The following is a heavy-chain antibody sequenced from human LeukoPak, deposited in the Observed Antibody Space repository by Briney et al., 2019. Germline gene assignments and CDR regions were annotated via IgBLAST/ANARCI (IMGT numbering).Heavy chain of an antibody. V-gene: IGHV3-48*02. CDR3: ARKMAL. J-gene: IGHJ4*02. Sequence: RGCLRLSCAASGFTFSSYGMSWVRQAPGRELEWVSYIDESRRSIYYADSVKGRFNVSRDNAKNSPVLQMTSLRDEDMAVYFFARKMALWGQETLVTVSS. D-gene: IGHD5-24*01. CDR1: GFTFSSYG. CDR2: IDESRRSI.